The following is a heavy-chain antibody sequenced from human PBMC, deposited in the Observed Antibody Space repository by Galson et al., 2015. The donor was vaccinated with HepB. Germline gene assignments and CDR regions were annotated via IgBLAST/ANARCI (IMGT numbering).Heavy chain of an antibody. CDR2: IYSGGST. J-gene: IGHJ4*02. Sequence: SLRLSCAASGFTVSSNYMSWVRQAPGKGLEWVSVIYSGGSTYYADSVKGRFTISRHNSKNTLYLQMNSLRAEDTAVYYCARDPTYDSSGYYHYWGQGTLVTVSS. D-gene: IGHD3-22*01. V-gene: IGHV3-53*04. CDR1: GFTVSSNY. CDR3: ARDPTYDSSGYYHY.